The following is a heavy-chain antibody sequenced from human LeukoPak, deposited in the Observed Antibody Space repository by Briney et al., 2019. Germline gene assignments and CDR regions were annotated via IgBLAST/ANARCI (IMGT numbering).Heavy chain of an antibody. CDR2: ISSSSSYI. CDR3: ARGARYSSSWYYFDY. D-gene: IGHD6-13*01. V-gene: IGHV3-21*01. CDR1: GFTFSSYW. Sequence: GGSLRLSCAASGFTFSSYWMHWVRQAPGKGLVWVSSISSSSSYIYYADSVKGRFTISRDNAKNSLYLQMNSLRAEDTAVYYCARGARYSSSWYYFDYWGQGTLVTVSS. J-gene: IGHJ4*02.